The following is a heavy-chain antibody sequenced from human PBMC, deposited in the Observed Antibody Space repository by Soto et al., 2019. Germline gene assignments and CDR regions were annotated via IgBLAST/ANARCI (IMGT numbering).Heavy chain of an antibody. CDR2: INHSGST. Sequence: SETLSLTCAVYGGSFSGYYWSWIRQPPGKGLEWIGEINHSGSTNYNPSLKSRVTISVDTSKNQFSLKLSSVTAADTAVYYCARGASRIVVVPAATSPYFDYWGQGTLVTVSS. V-gene: IGHV4-34*01. J-gene: IGHJ4*02. CDR1: GGSFSGYY. CDR3: ARGASRIVVVPAATSPYFDY. D-gene: IGHD2-2*01.